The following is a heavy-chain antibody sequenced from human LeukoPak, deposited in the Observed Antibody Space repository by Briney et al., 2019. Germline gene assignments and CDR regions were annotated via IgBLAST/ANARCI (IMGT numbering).Heavy chain of an antibody. CDR2: ISGSGGKT. Sequence: GGSLRLSCAASGFPFNIYAMNWVRQAPGKRLEWVSAISGSGGKTYYADSVKGRFTISRDNSKNTLYLQMDSLRAEDTAVYYCAKDCVHYYDSSGPYYFDYWGQGTLVTVSS. CDR3: AKDCVHYYDSSGPYYFDY. CDR1: GFPFNIYA. V-gene: IGHV3-23*01. D-gene: IGHD3-22*01. J-gene: IGHJ4*02.